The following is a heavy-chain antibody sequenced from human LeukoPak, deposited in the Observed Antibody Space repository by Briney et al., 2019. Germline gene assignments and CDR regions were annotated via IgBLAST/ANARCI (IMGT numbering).Heavy chain of an antibody. CDR1: GFTFSNHA. CDR2: IRHSGGST. D-gene: IGHD6-19*01. V-gene: IGHV3-23*01. Sequence: GGSLRLSCVASGFTFSNHAMNWVRQAPGMGLEWVSGIRHSGGSTYYADSVKGRFTISRDDSKNTLYLQMNSLRGEDTAIYYCAKGSRQQWLSHFDYWGQGTLVTVSS. J-gene: IGHJ4*02. CDR3: AKGSRQQWLSHFDY.